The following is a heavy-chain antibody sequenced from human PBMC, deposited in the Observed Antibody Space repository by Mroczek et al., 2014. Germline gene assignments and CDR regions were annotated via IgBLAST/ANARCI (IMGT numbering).Heavy chain of an antibody. J-gene: IGHJ4*02. CDR3: ARGRVLWFGEFGPNTVPYFDY. D-gene: IGHD3-10*01. V-gene: IGHV4-34*01. Sequence: QVQLQESGAGLLKPSETLSLTCAVYGGSFSGYYWSWIRQPPGKGLEWIGEINHSGSTNYNPSLKSRVTISVDTSKNQFSLKLSSVTAADTAVYYCARGRVLWFGEFGPNTVPYFDYWGQGTLVTVSS. CDR1: GGSFSGYY. CDR2: INHSGST.